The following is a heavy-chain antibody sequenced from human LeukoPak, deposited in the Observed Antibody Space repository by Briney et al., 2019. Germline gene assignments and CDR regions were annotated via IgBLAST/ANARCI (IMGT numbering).Heavy chain of an antibody. CDR1: GFTFSRYA. J-gene: IGHJ4*02. CDR3: TRAKTYTVDY. Sequence: GSLRLSCAASGFTFSRYAMHWVRQAPGKGLEWVAVISYDGSNKYYADSVKGRFTISRDNSKNTLYLQMNSLRGEDTAVYYCTRAKTYTVDYWGQGTLVTVSS. V-gene: IGHV3-30-3*01. CDR2: ISYDGSNK.